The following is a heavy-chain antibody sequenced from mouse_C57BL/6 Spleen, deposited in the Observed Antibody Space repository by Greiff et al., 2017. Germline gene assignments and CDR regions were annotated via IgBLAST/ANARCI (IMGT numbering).Heavy chain of an antibody. CDR2: LYSSDSET. J-gene: IGHJ1*03. CDR1: GYTFTSYW. D-gene: IGHD1-1*01. V-gene: IGHV1-61*01. CDR3: ARLVTTVVYCSFEV. Sequence: QVQLQQPGAELVRPGSSVKLSCKASGYTFTSYWMDWVKQRPGQGLDWIGNLYSSDSETHYNQKFKNKATLTVDKSSITAYMQLSSLTSEDSAVYYCARLVTTVVYCSFEVWGTGTSVTVSS.